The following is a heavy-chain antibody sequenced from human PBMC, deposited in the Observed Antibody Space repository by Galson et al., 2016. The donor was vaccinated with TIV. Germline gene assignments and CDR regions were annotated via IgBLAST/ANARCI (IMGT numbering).Heavy chain of an antibody. CDR3: ARLCALILGKFYFQS. CDR1: DYSISNGYL. Sequence: ETLSLTCAVSDYSISNGYLWGWIRQTPGKGLEWIASIYRDGSIHDNPSLRGRVTISVAMSKNKFYLQLSSVNAADSVAYFCARLCALILGKFYFQSWRQG. CDR2: IYRDGSI. J-gene: IGHJ4*02. V-gene: IGHV4-38-2*01. D-gene: IGHD3-9*01.